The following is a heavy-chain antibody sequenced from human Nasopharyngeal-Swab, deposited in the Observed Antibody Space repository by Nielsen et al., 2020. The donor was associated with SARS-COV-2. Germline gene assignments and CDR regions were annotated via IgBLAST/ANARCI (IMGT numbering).Heavy chain of an antibody. CDR3: ATQPFEMSDFDY. Sequence: GESLKISCAASGFTFSSNAMSWVRQAPGKGLEWVSAISGSGGSTYYADSVKGWFTISRDNSKNTLYLQMNSLRVEDTAVYYCATQPFEMSDFDYWGQGTLVTVSS. J-gene: IGHJ4*02. CDR2: ISGSGGST. D-gene: IGHD5-24*01. V-gene: IGHV3-23*01. CDR1: GFTFSSNA.